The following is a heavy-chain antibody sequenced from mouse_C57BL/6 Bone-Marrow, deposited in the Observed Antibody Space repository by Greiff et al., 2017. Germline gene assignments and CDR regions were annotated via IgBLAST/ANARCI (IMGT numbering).Heavy chain of an antibody. J-gene: IGHJ1*03. D-gene: IGHD1-1*01. CDR3: ARGSDYYGSSYGYFDV. CDR2: IYPGSGNT. V-gene: IGHV1-66*01. Sequence: VQLKQSGPELVKPGASVKISCKASGYSFTSYYIHWVKQRPGQGLEWIGWIYPGSGNTKYNEKFKGKATLTADTSSSTAYMQLSSLTSEDSAVYYCARGSDYYGSSYGYFDVWGTGTTVTVSS. CDR1: GYSFTSYY.